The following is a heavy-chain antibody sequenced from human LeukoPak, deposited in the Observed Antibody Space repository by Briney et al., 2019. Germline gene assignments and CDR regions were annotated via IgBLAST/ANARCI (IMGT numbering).Heavy chain of an antibody. J-gene: IGHJ4*02. CDR1: GFTFSTYG. D-gene: IGHD6-19*01. Sequence: GRSLRLSCVASGFTFSTYGMHWVRQAPGKGLEWVAVISYDGSDRYYADSVKGRFTVSRDNSKNTLYLQMNSLRAEDTAVYYCAKEHPGYSSGWYSYFDYWGQGTLVTVSS. CDR3: AKEHPGYSSGWYSYFDY. V-gene: IGHV3-30*18. CDR2: ISYDGSDR.